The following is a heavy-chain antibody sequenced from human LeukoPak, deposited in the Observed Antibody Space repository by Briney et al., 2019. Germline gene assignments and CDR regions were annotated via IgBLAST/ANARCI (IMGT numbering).Heavy chain of an antibody. CDR3: ARESGIVVVPAAAFDI. CDR1: GGTFSSYA. CDR2: IVPIFGTA. D-gene: IGHD2-2*01. J-gene: IGHJ3*02. V-gene: IGHV1-69*13. Sequence: SVKVSCKASGGTFSSYAISWVRQAPGQGLEWMGGIVPIFGTANYAQKFQGRVTITADESTSTAYMELSSLRSEDTAVYYCARESGIVVVPAAAFDIWGQGTMVTVSS.